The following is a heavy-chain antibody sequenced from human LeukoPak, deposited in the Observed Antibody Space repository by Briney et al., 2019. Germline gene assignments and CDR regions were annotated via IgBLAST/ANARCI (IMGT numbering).Heavy chain of an antibody. J-gene: IGHJ4*02. Sequence: ASVKVSCKASGYTFTDYYMHWVRRAPGQGLEWMGPINPNSGGTNYAQKFQGRVSMTRDTSISTAYMDLSRLTSDDTAVYYCARGALMNDFWGQGTLVTVSS. V-gene: IGHV1-2*06. CDR2: INPNSGGT. CDR1: GYTFTDYY. CDR3: ARGALMNDF.